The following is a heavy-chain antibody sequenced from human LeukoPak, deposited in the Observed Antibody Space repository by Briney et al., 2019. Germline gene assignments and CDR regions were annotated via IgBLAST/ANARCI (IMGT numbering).Heavy chain of an antibody. CDR2: IHYSGST. Sequence: SGTLSLTCTLSGGSIRSSSYYWGWIRQPPGKGLEWIGSIHYSGSTYYNPSLKSRVSISVDTSKNQFSLKLSSVTAADTAVYHCARLANWQWDFDYWGQGTLVTVSS. D-gene: IGHD1-26*01. CDR1: GGSIRSSSYY. CDR3: ARLANWQWDFDY. J-gene: IGHJ4*02. V-gene: IGHV4-39*01.